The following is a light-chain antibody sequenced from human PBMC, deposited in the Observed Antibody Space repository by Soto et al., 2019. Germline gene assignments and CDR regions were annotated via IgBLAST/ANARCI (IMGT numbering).Light chain of an antibody. V-gene: IGKV1-39*01. CDR1: QSISSW. Sequence: DLQMTQSPSTLSSSVGDRITITGRASQSISSWLAWYQQKPGKAPKLLIYAASSLQSGVPSRFSGSGSGTDFTLTISSLQPEDFATYYCQQSYSTPPTFGQGTKVDIK. J-gene: IGKJ1*01. CDR3: QQSYSTPPT. CDR2: AAS.